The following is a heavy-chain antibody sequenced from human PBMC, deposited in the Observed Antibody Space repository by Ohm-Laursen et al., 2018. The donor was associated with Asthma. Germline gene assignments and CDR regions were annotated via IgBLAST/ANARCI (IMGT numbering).Heavy chain of an antibody. CDR3: AVRTTSAGFDV. CDR2: ITSYSSTT. V-gene: IGHV3-48*01. J-gene: IGHJ6*02. CDR1: GFTFSGYW. Sequence: GSLRLSCAASGFTFSGYWMQWVRQAPGKGLEWVSYITSYSSTTYYADSVKGRFTISRDNAKNSLYLQMNSLRAQDTAVYYCAVRTTSAGFDVWGQGTTVTVSS. D-gene: IGHD1-1*01.